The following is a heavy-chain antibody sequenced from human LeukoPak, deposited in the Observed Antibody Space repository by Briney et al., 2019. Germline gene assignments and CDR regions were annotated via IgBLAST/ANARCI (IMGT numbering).Heavy chain of an antibody. V-gene: IGHV3-49*04. Sequence: PGGSLRLSCAASGFTFSNAWMSWVRQAPGKGLEWVGFIRSKAYGGTTEYAASVKGRFTISRDDSKSIAYLQMNSLKTEDTVVYYCTRDSSSSTWGQGTLVTVSS. CDR3: TRDSSSST. CDR2: IRSKAYGGTT. J-gene: IGHJ5*02. D-gene: IGHD6-6*01. CDR1: GFTFSNAW.